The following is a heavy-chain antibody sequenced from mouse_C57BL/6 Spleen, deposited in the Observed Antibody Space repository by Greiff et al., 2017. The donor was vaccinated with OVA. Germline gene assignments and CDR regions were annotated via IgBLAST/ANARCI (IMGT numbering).Heavy chain of an antibody. Sequence: EVKVEESGGGLVQPGGSLKLSCAASGFTFSDYYMYWVRQTPEKRLEWVAYISNGGGSTYYPDTVKGRFTISRDNAKNTLYLQMSRLKSEDTAMYYCARHPYDYDWAMDYWGQGTSVTVSS. J-gene: IGHJ4*01. D-gene: IGHD2-4*01. CDR3: ARHPYDYDWAMDY. CDR1: GFTFSDYY. CDR2: ISNGGGST. V-gene: IGHV5-12*01.